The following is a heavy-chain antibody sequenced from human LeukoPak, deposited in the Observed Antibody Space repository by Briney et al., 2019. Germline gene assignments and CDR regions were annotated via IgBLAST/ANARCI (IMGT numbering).Heavy chain of an antibody. CDR3: ARLGFSSDWFVRFDP. D-gene: IGHD6-19*01. J-gene: IGHJ5*02. CDR1: GGSINSGNSY. V-gene: IGHV4-39*01. Sequence: SETLSLTCTVSGGSINSGNSYWGWIRQPPGKGLEWIGSIYYSGSTYYTPSLKSRVTISVDTSKNQFSLKLSSVTAADTAIYYCARLGFSSDWFVRFDPWGQGTLVTVSS. CDR2: IYYSGST.